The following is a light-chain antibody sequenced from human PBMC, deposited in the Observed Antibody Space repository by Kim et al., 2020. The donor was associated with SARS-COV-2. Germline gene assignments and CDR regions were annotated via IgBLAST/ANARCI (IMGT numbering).Light chain of an antibody. CDR1: QSISSY. Sequence: GDRVTITCRASQSISSYLNWYQQKPGKAPKLLIYGESSLQSGVPSRFSGSGSGTDYTLTISSLQPEDFATYYCQQSYSTPETFG. CDR2: GES. V-gene: IGKV1-39*01. J-gene: IGKJ1*01. CDR3: QQSYSTPET.